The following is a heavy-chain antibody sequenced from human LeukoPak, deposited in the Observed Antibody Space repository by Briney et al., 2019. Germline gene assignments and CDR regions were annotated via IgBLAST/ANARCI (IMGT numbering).Heavy chain of an antibody. V-gene: IGHV3-33*01. CDR1: GFTFSTYG. J-gene: IGHJ5*02. CDR3: ARDLLTGYYT. D-gene: IGHD3-9*01. Sequence: GGALRLSCAASGFTFSTYGMQWVRQAPGKGLEWVALIWYDGNNKYYADSVKGRFTISRDNSKNTLYLQMNSLRAEDTAVYYCARDLLTGYYTWGQGTLVTVFS. CDR2: IWYDGNNK.